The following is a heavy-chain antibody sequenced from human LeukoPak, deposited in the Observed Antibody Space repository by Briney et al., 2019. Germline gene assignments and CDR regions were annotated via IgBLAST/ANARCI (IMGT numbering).Heavy chain of an antibody. CDR3: ARGVRGGGWYDFDY. CDR1: GYTFTSYD. Sequence: ASVKVSCKASGYTFTSYDINWVRQATGQGLEWMGWMNPNSGNTGYAQRFQGRVTMTRNTSISTTYMELSSLRSEDTAVYYCARGVRGGGWYDFDYWGQGTLVTVSS. CDR2: MNPNSGNT. J-gene: IGHJ4*02. V-gene: IGHV1-8*01. D-gene: IGHD6-19*01.